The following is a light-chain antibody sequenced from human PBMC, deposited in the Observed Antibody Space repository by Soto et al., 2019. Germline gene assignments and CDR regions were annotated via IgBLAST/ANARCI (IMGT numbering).Light chain of an antibody. CDR1: RNVGSK. Sequence: EIVMTQSPATLSVSPWERATLSCRAIRNVGSKLAWYQQTPGQAPSLLIYSALSRATGSPDRFRATGIPDRFSGSGSGTDFTLTISRLEPEDFAVYYCQQYGSSPMTFGQGTRLEI. CDR2: SAL. V-gene: IGKV3-20*01. CDR3: QQYGSSPMT. J-gene: IGKJ5*01.